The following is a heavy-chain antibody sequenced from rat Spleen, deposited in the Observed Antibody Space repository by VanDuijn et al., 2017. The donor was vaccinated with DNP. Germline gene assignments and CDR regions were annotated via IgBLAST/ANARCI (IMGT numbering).Heavy chain of an antibody. Sequence: EVQLMESGGGLVQPGRSMKLSCVASGFTFSNYGMAWVRQAPKKGLEWVASISASAGSTSYRDSVKGRFTISRDNSKATLYLQMDSLRSEDTATYYCATQGQLGITWFAYWGQGTLVTVSS. CDR2: ISASAGST. J-gene: IGHJ3*01. CDR3: ATQGQLGITWFAY. V-gene: IGHV5-25*01. CDR1: GFTFSNYG. D-gene: IGHD1-10*01.